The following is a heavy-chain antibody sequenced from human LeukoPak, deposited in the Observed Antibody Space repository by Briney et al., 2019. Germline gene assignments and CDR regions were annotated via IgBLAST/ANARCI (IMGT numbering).Heavy chain of an antibody. CDR1: GFTISTTY. V-gene: IGHV3-7*01. CDR2: IKQDGSEK. CDR3: ASTGSG. Sequence: GGSLRLSCAASGFTISTTYVNWVRQAPGKGLEWVANIKQDGSEKYYVDSVKGRFTISRDNAKNSVYLQMNSLRGEDTAVYYCASTGSGWGQGTLVTVSS. J-gene: IGHJ4*02. D-gene: IGHD3-10*01.